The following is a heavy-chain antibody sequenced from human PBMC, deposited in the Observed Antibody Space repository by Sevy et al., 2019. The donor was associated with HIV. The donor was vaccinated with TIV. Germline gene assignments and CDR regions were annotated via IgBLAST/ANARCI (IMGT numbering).Heavy chain of an antibody. CDR2: IYPGDSDT. CDR1: GYSFTSYW. D-gene: IGHD3-16*02. Sequence: GESLKISCKGSGYSFTSYWIGWVRQMPGKGLEWMGIIYPGDSDTRCSPSFQGQVSISADKSISTAYLQWSSLKASDTAMYYCASLESDLGELSLGGFRAFDIWGQWTMVTVSS. J-gene: IGHJ3*02. CDR3: ASLESDLGELSLGGFRAFDI. V-gene: IGHV5-51*01.